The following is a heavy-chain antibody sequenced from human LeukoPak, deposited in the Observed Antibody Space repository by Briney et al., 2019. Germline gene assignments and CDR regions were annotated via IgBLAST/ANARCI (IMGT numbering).Heavy chain of an antibody. V-gene: IGHV4-34*01. Sequence: SETLSLTCAVYGGSFSGYYWSWIRQPPGKGLEWIGEINHSGSTNFNPSLKSRVTISIDTSKNQFSLKLSSVTAADTAVYYCARHRGQWLVPDYWGQGTLVTVSS. CDR2: INHSGST. CDR1: GGSFSGYY. CDR3: ARHRGQWLVPDY. D-gene: IGHD6-19*01. J-gene: IGHJ4*02.